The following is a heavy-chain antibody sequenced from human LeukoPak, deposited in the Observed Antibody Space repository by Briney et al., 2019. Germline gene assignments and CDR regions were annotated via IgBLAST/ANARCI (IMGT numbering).Heavy chain of an antibody. D-gene: IGHD5-18*01. J-gene: IGHJ4*02. CDR1: GFTFSSYA. V-gene: IGHV3-20*04. Sequence: GGSLRLSCAASGFTFSSYAMSWVRQTPGKGLEWVSGINWNGGSTGYADSVKGRFTISRDNAKKSLYLQMNSLRAEDTALYYCARGGYTFGPPDDYWGQGTLVTVSS. CDR2: INWNGGST. CDR3: ARGGYTFGPPDDY.